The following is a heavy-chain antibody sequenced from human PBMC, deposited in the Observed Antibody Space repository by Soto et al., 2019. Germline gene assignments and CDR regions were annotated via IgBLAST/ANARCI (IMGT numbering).Heavy chain of an antibody. D-gene: IGHD3-22*01. CDR1: EFTFSTYN. V-gene: IGHV3-21*04. CDR2: ISSGSSYI. J-gene: IGHJ5*02. CDR3: AKDGDSRRSVLRFDP. Sequence: GGSLRLSCAASEFTFSTYNMNWVRQAPGKGLEWVSSISSGSSYIYYADSVKGRFTISRDNAKNSLYLQMNSLRAEDTAVYYCAKDGDSRRSVLRFDPCGQGPLLTVSS.